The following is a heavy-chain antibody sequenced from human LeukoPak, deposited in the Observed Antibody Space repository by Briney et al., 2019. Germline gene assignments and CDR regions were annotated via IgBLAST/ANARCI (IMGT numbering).Heavy chain of an antibody. V-gene: IGHV3-30-3*01. CDR3: AKESGKFDY. J-gene: IGHJ4*02. CDR1: GFTFSNYA. Sequence: PGRSLRLSCAASGFTFSNYAMHWVRQAPGKGLEWVAVISSDGSNKYYADSVKGRFTISRDNSKNSLYLQMNSLRSEDTAMYYCAKESGKFDYWGQGTLVAVSS. CDR2: ISSDGSNK.